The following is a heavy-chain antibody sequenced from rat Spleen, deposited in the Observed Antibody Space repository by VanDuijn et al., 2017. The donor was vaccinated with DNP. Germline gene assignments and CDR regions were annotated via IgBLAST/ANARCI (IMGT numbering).Heavy chain of an antibody. CDR1: GLTFSDYS. CDR3: ARQGGPGYNFDY. CDR2: ISTSGNTT. J-gene: IGHJ2*01. V-gene: IGHV5S10*01. D-gene: IGHD1-4*01. Sequence: EVQLVESGGGLVQPGDSLRLSCAASGLTFSDYSMAWVRQAPKKGLEWVATISTSGNTTYYKDSVKGRFTISRDNAKTSLYLQMSSLRSEDTATYYCARQGGPGYNFDYWGQGVMVTVSS.